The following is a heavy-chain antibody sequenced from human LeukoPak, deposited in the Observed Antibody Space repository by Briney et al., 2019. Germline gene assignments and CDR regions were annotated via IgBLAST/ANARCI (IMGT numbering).Heavy chain of an antibody. CDR1: GFTFSSYW. J-gene: IGHJ6*03. V-gene: IGHV3-7*01. CDR3: ARGPTKSARRGGYYMDA. CDR2: IKQDGSEK. D-gene: IGHD1-26*01. Sequence: PGGSLRLSCAASGFTFSSYWMSWVRQAPGKGLEWVANIKQDGSEKYYVDSVKGRFTISRDNAKNSLYLQMNSLRAEDTAVYYCARGPTKSARRGGYYMDAWGKGTTVTVSS.